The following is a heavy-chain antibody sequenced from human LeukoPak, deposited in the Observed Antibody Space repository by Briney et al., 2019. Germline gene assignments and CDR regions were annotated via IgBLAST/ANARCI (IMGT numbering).Heavy chain of an antibody. Sequence: GGSLRLSCAASGFTFDDYGMSWVRQAPGKGLEWVSGINWNGGSTGYADSVKGRFTISRDNAKNSLYLQMNSLRAEDTALYYCASSGLQVRAFDIWGQGTMVTVSS. CDR2: INWNGGST. J-gene: IGHJ3*02. CDR3: ASSGLQVRAFDI. CDR1: GFTFDDYG. V-gene: IGHV3-20*04.